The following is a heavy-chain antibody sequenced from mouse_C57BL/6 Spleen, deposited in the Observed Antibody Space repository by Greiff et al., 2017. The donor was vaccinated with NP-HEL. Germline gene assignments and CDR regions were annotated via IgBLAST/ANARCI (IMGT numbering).Heavy chain of an antibody. D-gene: IGHD1-1*01. CDR1: GYAFSSYW. CDR2: IYPGDGDT. V-gene: IGHV1-80*01. J-gene: IGHJ2*01. Sequence: QVQLQQSGAELVKPGASVKISCKASGYAFSSYWMNWVKQRPGKGLEWIGQIYPGDGDTNYNGKFKGKATLTADKSSSTAYMQLSSLTSEDSAVYFCARWGTTVVATDFDYWGQGTTLTVSS. CDR3: ARWGTTVVATDFDY.